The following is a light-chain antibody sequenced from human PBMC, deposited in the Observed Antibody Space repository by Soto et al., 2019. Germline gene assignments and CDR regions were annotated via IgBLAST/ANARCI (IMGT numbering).Light chain of an antibody. CDR3: QQYELSYS. CDR2: DAS. Sequence: IQMTQSPSIVSASVGDRVAITCRASQNLGKWLAWYQLKAGKAPKLLVFDASSLHDGVPSRFSATGSGTEFALTINCLQPDDFGTYYCQQYELSYSFGPGTTVDIK. CDR1: QNLGKW. V-gene: IGKV1-5*01. J-gene: IGKJ2*01.